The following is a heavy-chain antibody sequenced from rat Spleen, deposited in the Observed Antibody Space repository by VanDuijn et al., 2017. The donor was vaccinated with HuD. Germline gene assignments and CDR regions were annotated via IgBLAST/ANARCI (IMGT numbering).Heavy chain of an antibody. CDR1: GFSLTSNG. D-gene: IGHD1-12*02. V-gene: IGHV2-72*01. J-gene: IGHJ2*01. CDR2: RWAGGST. Sequence: QVQLKESGPGLMQPSETLSLTCTVSGFSLTSNGVGWVRQPLVKGLVWMGTRWAGGSTNYNSAVQSRLSISRDTSKSQVFLKMNSLQPEDTGTYYCASPRARYYYDGTYYSPFDHWGQGVMVTVSS. CDR3: ASPRARYYYDGTYYSPFDH.